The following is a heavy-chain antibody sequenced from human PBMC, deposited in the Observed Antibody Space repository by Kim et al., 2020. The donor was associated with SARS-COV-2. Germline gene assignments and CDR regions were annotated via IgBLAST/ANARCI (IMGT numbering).Heavy chain of an antibody. CDR3: ARGSIAARRGPAKHNWFDP. Sequence: SETLSLTCAVYGGSFSGYYWSWIRQPPGKGLEWIGEINHSGSTNYNPSLKSRVTISVDTSKNQFSLKLSSVTAADTAVYYCARGSIAARRGPAKHNWFDPWGQGTLVTVSS. CDR1: GGSFSGYY. J-gene: IGHJ5*02. V-gene: IGHV4-34*01. CDR2: INHSGST. D-gene: IGHD6-6*01.